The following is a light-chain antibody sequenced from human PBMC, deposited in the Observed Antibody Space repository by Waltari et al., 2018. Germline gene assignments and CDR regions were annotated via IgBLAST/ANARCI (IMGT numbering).Light chain of an antibody. J-gene: IGLJ2*01. CDR1: SSDVGGYKY. CDR3: CSYAGGDTMA. Sequence: QSALTQPRSVSGSPGQSVTISCTGTSSDVGGYKYVSWHQQHPGKPPKLIICDVSERPSGVPDRVSSSKSGNPASLTSSGLQAEDEADYYCCSYAGGDTMAVGGGTKLTVL. CDR2: DVS. V-gene: IGLV2-11*01.